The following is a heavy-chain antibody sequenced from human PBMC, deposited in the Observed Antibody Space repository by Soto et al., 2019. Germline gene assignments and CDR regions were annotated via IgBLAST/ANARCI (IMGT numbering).Heavy chain of an antibody. D-gene: IGHD5-12*01. Sequence: SVKVSCKASGGTFSSYAISWVRQSPGQRPEWMGGIVPIFGTPNYAQKFQGRVTIIADESTSTAYMELSSLRSDDTAVYYCPSTQPDIAPPYYYYGMDVWGQGTTVTVSS. J-gene: IGHJ6*02. CDR1: GGTFSSYA. CDR3: PSTQPDIAPPYYYYGMDV. CDR2: IVPIFGTP. V-gene: IGHV1-69*13.